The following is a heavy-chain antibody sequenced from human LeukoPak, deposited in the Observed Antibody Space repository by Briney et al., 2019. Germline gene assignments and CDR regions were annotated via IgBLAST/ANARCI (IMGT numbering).Heavy chain of an antibody. CDR2: ISAYNGNT. CDR3: ARALDIVVVPADNWFDP. CDR1: GYTFTSYG. Sequence: ASVKVSCTASGYTFTSYGISWVRQAPGQGLEWMGWISAYNGNTNYAQKLQGRVTMTTDTSTSTAYRELRSLRSDDTAVYYCARALDIVVVPADNWFDPWGQGTLVTVSS. J-gene: IGHJ5*02. D-gene: IGHD2-2*03. V-gene: IGHV1-18*01.